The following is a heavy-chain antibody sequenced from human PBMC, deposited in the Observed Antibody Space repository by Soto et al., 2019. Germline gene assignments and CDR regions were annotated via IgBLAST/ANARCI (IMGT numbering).Heavy chain of an antibody. Sequence: EVQLVESGGGLVQPGGSLRLSCAASGFTLSSYNMNWVRQAPGKGLEWVSYISGSSDTIYYADSVKGRFTISRDNAKTSLYLQMDSLRDEDTAVYYCARDHGGSTWFVGIYYYFGVEVWVQGTTVTVSS. CDR3: ARDHGGSTWFVGIYYYFGVEV. J-gene: IGHJ6*02. D-gene: IGHD6-13*01. CDR1: GFTLSSYN. V-gene: IGHV3-48*02. CDR2: ISGSSDTI.